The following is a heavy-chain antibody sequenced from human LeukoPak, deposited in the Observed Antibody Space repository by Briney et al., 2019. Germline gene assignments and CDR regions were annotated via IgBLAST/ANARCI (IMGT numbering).Heavy chain of an antibody. D-gene: IGHD5-12*01. J-gene: IGHJ5*02. Sequence: GASVKVSCKVSGYTLTELSMHWVRQAPGKGLEWMGGFDPEDGETIYAQKFQGRVAMTEDTSTDTAYMELSSLRSEDTAVYYCATRKVATNWFDPWGQGTLVTVSS. CDR1: GYTLTELS. V-gene: IGHV1-24*01. CDR3: ATRKVATNWFDP. CDR2: FDPEDGET.